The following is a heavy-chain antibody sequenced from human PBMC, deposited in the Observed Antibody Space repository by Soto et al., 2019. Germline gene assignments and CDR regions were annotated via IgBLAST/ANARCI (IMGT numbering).Heavy chain of an antibody. CDR2: IYYSGST. V-gene: IGHV4-31*03. CDR3: ARGYSNSYKGPFDY. Sequence: QVQLQESGPGLVKPSQTLSLTCTVSGGSISSGDYYCSCIRQHPGKGLEWIGYIYYSGSTYYNPSLTSRVTLSVDTFKNQFSLKLSSVTAADTAVYYCARGYSNSYKGPFDYWGQGTLVTVSS. D-gene: IGHD6-6*01. J-gene: IGHJ4*02. CDR1: GGSISSGDYY.